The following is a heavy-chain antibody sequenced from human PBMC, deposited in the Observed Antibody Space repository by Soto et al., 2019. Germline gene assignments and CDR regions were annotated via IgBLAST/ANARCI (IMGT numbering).Heavy chain of an antibody. V-gene: IGHV3-21*01. CDR3: ARDDYDFWSGYPGGDAFDI. CDR2: ISSSSSYI. D-gene: IGHD3-3*01. J-gene: IGHJ3*02. Sequence: EVQLVESGGGLVKTGGSLRLSCAASGFTFSSYSMNWVRQAPGKGLEWVSTISSSSSYIYCADSVKGRFTISRDNAKNSLYLQMNSLGAEDTAVYYCARDDYDFWSGYPGGDAFDIWGQGTMVTVSS. CDR1: GFTFSSYS.